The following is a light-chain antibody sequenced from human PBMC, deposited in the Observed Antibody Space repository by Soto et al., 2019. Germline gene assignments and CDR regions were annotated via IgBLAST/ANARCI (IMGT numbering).Light chain of an antibody. CDR2: GAS. Sequence: EIVLTQSPGTLSLSPGERATLSCRASQSVSSSYLAWYQQKPGQAPRLLIYGASSRSTGIPDRFSGSGSGTDFTLTISRLEPEDFAVDYCQQYVSSPMYTFGQGTKLEIK. CDR1: QSVSSSY. V-gene: IGKV3-20*01. CDR3: QQYVSSPMYT. J-gene: IGKJ2*01.